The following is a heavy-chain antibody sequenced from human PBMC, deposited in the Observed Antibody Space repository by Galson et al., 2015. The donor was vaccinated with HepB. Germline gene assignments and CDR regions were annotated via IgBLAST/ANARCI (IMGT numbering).Heavy chain of an antibody. CDR3: ARYYDSSGYYSGDWYFDL. Sequence: SVTVSCKASGGTFSSYAISWVRQAPGQGLEWMGGIIPIFGTANYAQKFQGRVTITADESTSTAYMELSSLRSEDTAVYYCARYYDSSGYYSGDWYFDLWGRGTLVTVSS. J-gene: IGHJ2*01. CDR1: GGTFSSYA. D-gene: IGHD3-22*01. V-gene: IGHV1-69*13. CDR2: IIPIFGTA.